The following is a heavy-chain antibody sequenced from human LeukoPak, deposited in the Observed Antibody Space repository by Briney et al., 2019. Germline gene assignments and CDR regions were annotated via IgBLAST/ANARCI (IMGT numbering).Heavy chain of an antibody. V-gene: IGHV3-23*01. CDR1: GFTFSNYG. CDR2: IVGSGVTT. D-gene: IGHD6-6*01. J-gene: IGHJ3*02. CDR3: AKGSPAARNAFDI. Sequence: GGSLRLSCVASGFTFSNYGMNWVRQAPGKGLEWVSGIVGSGVTTYYADSVKGRFTISRDNSKNTLYLQMSSLRAEDTAVYYCAKGSPAARNAFDIWGQGTMVTVSS.